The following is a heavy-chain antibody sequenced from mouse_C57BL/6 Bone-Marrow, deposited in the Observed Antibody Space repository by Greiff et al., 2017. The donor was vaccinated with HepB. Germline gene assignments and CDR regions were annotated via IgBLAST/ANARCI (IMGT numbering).Heavy chain of an antibody. D-gene: IGHD1-1*01. CDR1: GYSFTGYF. CDR3: ARSRYYGSRGDYAMDY. V-gene: IGHV1-20*01. CDR2: INPYNGDT. Sequence: EVKLMESGPELVKPGDSVKISCKASGYSFTGYFMNWVMQSHGKSLEWIGRINPYNGDTFYNQKFKGKATLTVDKSSSTAHMELRSLTSEDSAVYYCARSRYYGSRGDYAMDYWGQGTSVTVSS. J-gene: IGHJ4*01.